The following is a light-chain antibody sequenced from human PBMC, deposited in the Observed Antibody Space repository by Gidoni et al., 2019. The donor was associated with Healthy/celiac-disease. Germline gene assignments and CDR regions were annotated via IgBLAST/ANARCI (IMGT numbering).Light chain of an antibody. CDR2: GAS. J-gene: IGKJ2*01. Sequence: EIVMPQSPATLSVSPGERATLSCRASQSVSSNLAWYQQKPGQAHRLLIYGASPRATVIPARFSGSGSGTEFTLTISSLQSEDFAVYYCQQYNNWPPYTFGQXTKLEIK. CDR1: QSVSSN. CDR3: QQYNNWPPYT. V-gene: IGKV3-15*01.